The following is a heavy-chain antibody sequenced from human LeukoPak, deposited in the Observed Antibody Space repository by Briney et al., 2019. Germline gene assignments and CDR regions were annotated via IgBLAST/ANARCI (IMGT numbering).Heavy chain of an antibody. CDR3: ARDGWSEGYYYYYYMDV. J-gene: IGHJ6*03. CDR1: GYTFTSYG. CDR2: ISAYNGNT. V-gene: IGHV1-18*01. Sequence: GASVKVSCKASGYTFTSYGISWVRQAPGQGLEWMGWISAYNGNTNYAQKLQGRVTMTRDMSTSTVYMELSSLRSEDTAVYYCARDGWSEGYYYYYYMDVWGKGTTVTVSS.